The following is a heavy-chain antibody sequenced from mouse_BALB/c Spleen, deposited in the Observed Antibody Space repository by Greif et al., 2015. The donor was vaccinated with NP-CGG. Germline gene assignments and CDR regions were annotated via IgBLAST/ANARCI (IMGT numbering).Heavy chain of an antibody. Sequence: EVQLQESGAELVKPGASVKLSCTASGFNIKDTYMHWVKQRPEQGLEWIGRIDPANGNTKYDPKFQGKATITADTSSNTAYLQLSSLTSEDTAVYYCAPYYLYAMDYWGQGTSVTVSS. J-gene: IGHJ4*01. V-gene: IGHV14-3*02. CDR3: APYYLYAMDY. CDR1: GFNIKDTY. CDR2: IDPANGNT. D-gene: IGHD1-1*01.